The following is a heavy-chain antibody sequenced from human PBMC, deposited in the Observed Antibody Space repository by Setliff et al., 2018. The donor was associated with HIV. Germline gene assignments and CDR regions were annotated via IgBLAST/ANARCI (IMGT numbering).Heavy chain of an antibody. CDR3: AKLQEGHVYSHYDS. CDR2: ISRSGSTT. D-gene: IGHD2-21*01. Sequence: PGGSLRLSCAASGFTFSSYEMNWVRQAPGKGLEWVSDISRSGSTTYYADSVKGRLTISRDNSQNALYLHMNSLRAEDTAVYYCAKLQEGHVYSHYDSWGQGTLVTVS. J-gene: IGHJ4*02. CDR1: GFTFSSYE. V-gene: IGHV3-48*03.